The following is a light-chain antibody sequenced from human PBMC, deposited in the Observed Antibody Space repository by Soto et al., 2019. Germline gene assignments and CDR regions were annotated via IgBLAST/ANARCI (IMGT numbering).Light chain of an antibody. CDR1: QSTSIN. Sequence: EIVMTQSPATLSVSPGERAILSCRASQSTSINLAWYQQKPGQAPRLLIYAASNRATGVPARFSGSWSGTEFTLTISSLQSEDFAVYYCQQYNNWITFGQGTRLEIK. CDR3: QQYNNWIT. CDR2: AAS. J-gene: IGKJ5*01. V-gene: IGKV3-15*01.